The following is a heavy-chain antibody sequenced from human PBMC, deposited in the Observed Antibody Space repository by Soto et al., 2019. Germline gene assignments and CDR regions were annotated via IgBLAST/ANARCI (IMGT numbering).Heavy chain of an antibody. CDR1: GGSISSGGYY. CDR3: ARATYSGSYYLVN. V-gene: IGHV4-31*03. D-gene: IGHD1-26*01. CDR2: IYYSGST. J-gene: IGHJ4*02. Sequence: ASETLSLTCTVSGGSISSGGYYWSWIRQHPGKGLEWIGYIYYSGSTYYNPSLKGRVTISVDTSKNQFSLKLSSVTAADTAVYYCARATYSGSYYLVNWGQGTLVTVSS.